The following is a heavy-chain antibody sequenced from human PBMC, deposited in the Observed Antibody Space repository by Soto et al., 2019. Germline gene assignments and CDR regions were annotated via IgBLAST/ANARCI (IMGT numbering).Heavy chain of an antibody. J-gene: IGHJ4*02. Sequence: PSETLSLTCAFYGGSFSGYYWSWIRQPPGKGLEWIGEINHSGSTNYNPSLKSRVTISVDTSKNQFSLKLSSVTAADTAVYYCARGLSSLPGGFDYWGQGTLVTVSS. CDR1: GGSFSGYY. V-gene: IGHV4-34*01. CDR3: ARGLSSLPGGFDY. D-gene: IGHD3-16*02. CDR2: INHSGST.